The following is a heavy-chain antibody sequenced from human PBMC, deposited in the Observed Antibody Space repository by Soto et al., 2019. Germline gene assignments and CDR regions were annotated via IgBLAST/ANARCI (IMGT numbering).Heavy chain of an antibody. Sequence: QVQLVQSGAEVKKPGSSVKVSCKASGGTFSSYAISWVRQAPGQGLEWMGGIIPIFGTANYAQKFQGRVTITADESTSTDYMELSSLRAEDTAVYYGASSANWERYYYGMDVWGQGTTVTVSS. CDR1: GGTFSSYA. V-gene: IGHV1-69*12. D-gene: IGHD1-1*01. J-gene: IGHJ6*02. CDR3: ASSANWERYYYGMDV. CDR2: IIPIFGTA.